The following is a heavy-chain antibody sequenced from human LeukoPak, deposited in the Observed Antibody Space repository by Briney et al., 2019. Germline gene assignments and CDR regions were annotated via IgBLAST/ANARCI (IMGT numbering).Heavy chain of an antibody. V-gene: IGHV3-30*01. CDR2: ISYDGSNK. CDR1: GFTFSSYA. Sequence: GRSLRLSCAASGFTFSSYAMHWVRQAPGKGLEWVAVISYDGSNKYYADSVKGRFTISRDNSKNTLYLRMNSLRAEDTAVYYCARDLSSAFDYWGQGTLVTVSS. J-gene: IGHJ4*02. D-gene: IGHD6-19*01. CDR3: ARDLSSAFDY.